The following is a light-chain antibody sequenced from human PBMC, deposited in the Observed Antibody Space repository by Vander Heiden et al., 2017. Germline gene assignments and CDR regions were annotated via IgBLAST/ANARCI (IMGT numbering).Light chain of an antibody. J-gene: IGKJ1*01. CDR2: GAS. CDR3: QQYNYRPPWT. V-gene: IGKV3-15*01. Sequence: EIVMTQSPATLSVSPGERATLSCRASQSVSSNLAWYQQKPGQAPRLLIYGASTRATGIPARFSGSGSGTEFILTISSLPSEDFAVYYCQQYNYRPPWTFGKGTKVEIK. CDR1: QSVSSN.